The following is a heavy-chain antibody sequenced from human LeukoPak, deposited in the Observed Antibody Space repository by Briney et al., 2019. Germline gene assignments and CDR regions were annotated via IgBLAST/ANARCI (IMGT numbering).Heavy chain of an antibody. CDR2: IYYSGST. CDR1: GGSISSYY. D-gene: IGHD3-3*01. CDR3: ARDGLPNYDFWSGYDFRWFDP. J-gene: IGHJ5*02. V-gene: IGHV4-59*01. Sequence: SETLSLACTVSGGSISSYYWSWIRQPPGKGLEWIGYIYYSGSTNYNPSLKSRVTISVGTSKNQFSLKLSSVTAADTAVYYCARDGLPNYDFWSGYDFRWFDPWGQGTLVTVYS.